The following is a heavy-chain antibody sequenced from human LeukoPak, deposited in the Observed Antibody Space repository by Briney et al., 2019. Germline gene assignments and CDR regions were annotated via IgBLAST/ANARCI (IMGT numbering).Heavy chain of an antibody. CDR1: GYTFTSYD. V-gene: IGHV1-8*03. J-gene: IGHJ6*03. CDR2: MNPNSGNT. CDR3: TREQGYYMDV. Sequence: GASVKVSCKASGYTFTSYDINWVRQATGQGLEWMGWMNPNSGNTGYAQKFQGRVTITRNTSISTAYMELRSLRSDDTAMYYCTREQGYYMDVWGKGTTVTVSS.